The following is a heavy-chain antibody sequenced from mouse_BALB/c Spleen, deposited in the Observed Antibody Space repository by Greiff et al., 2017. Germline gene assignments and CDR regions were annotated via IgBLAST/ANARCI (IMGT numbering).Heavy chain of an antibody. CDR3: ARKNYRYDGSYAMDY. D-gene: IGHD2-14*01. V-gene: IGHV2-4-1*01. CDR2: RWSGGST. Sequence: QVQLQQSGPGLVQPSQSLSITCTVSGFSLTSYGVHWVRQSPGKGLEWLGVRWSGGSTDDNAAFISRLSISKDNSKRQFFFKMNSLQADDTAIYYCARKNYRYDGSYAMDYWGQGTSVTVSS. J-gene: IGHJ4*01. CDR1: GFSLTSYG.